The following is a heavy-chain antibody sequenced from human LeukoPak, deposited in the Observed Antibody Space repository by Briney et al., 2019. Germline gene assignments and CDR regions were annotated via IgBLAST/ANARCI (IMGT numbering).Heavy chain of an antibody. CDR2: ISYDGSNK. V-gene: IGHV3-30*18. CDR3: AKDPESMDGMASYYFDY. J-gene: IGHJ4*02. CDR1: GFTFSSYG. Sequence: GGSLRLSCAASGFTFSSYGMHWVRQAPGKGLEWVAVISYDGSNKYYADSVKGRFTISRDNSKNTLYLQMNSLRAEDTAVYYCAKDPESMDGMASYYFDYWGQGTLVTVSS. D-gene: IGHD5-24*01.